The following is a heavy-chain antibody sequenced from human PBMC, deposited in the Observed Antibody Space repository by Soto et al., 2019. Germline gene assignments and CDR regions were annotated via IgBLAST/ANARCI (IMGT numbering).Heavy chain of an antibody. Sequence: PGGSLRLSCAASGFTFSSYGMHWVRQAPGKGLEWVAVISYDGSNKYYADSVKGRFTISRDNSKNTLYLQMNSLRAEDTAVYYCAIPLTGPRSSFDYWGQGTLVTVSS. V-gene: IGHV3-30*03. CDR2: ISYDGSNK. CDR3: AIPLTGPRSSFDY. D-gene: IGHD2-2*01. CDR1: GFTFSSYG. J-gene: IGHJ4*02.